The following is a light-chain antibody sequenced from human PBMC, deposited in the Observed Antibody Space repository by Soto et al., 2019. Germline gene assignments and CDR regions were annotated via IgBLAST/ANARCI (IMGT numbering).Light chain of an antibody. Sequence: SYELTQPPSMSVATGQTARITCGGDNIESKSVHWYQQKPGQPPLLVVYDDTDRPAGIPERFSGSNSGNTASLTISRVEAADEADYDCQVWDSGSDHWVFGGGTKLTVL. J-gene: IGLJ3*02. V-gene: IGLV3-21*02. CDR1: NIESKS. CDR2: DDT. CDR3: QVWDSGSDHWV.